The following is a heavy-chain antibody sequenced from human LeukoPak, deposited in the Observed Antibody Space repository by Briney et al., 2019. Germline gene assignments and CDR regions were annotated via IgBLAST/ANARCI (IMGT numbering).Heavy chain of an antibody. J-gene: IGHJ4*01. D-gene: IGHD3-16*01. Sequence: PGGSVTLSCSASGFTFNRYPMHWVRHDPGKGLEWLTHLDSAGGGTYYADCVRCRATIFRDKVKSTLYLQMNSLRVEDTALYYCARDGFVGRVTAYLDFWGQGTLVSVCS. CDR2: LDSAGGGT. CDR3: ARDGFVGRVTAYLDF. V-gene: IGHV3-74*01. CDR1: GFTFNRYP.